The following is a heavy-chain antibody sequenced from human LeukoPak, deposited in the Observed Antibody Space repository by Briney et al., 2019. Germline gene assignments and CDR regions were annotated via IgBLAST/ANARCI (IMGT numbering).Heavy chain of an antibody. CDR3: ARVHRGYSYGRLDY. Sequence: GGSLRLSCAASGFSFNSYSMNWVRQAPGKGLEWVSYISSSDNTIHYADSVKGRFTISRDNAKNSLYLEMNSLRDEDTAVYYCARVHRGYSYGRLDYWGQGTLVTVSS. J-gene: IGHJ4*02. V-gene: IGHV3-48*02. CDR2: ISSSDNTI. D-gene: IGHD5-18*01. CDR1: GFSFNSYS.